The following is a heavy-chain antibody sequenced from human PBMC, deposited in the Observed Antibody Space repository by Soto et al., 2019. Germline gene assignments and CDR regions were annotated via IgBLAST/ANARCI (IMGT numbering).Heavy chain of an antibody. D-gene: IGHD1-1*01. CDR1: GFTFSSYA. CDR2: ISGSGGST. Sequence: EVQLLESGGGLVQPGGSLRLSCAASGFTFSSYAMSWVRQAPGKGLEWVSAISGSGGSTYYADAVKGRFTISRDNSKNTLYLQMNSLRAEDTAVYYCAKGEAGWKSYWYFDLWGRGTLVTVSS. V-gene: IGHV3-23*01. CDR3: AKGEAGWKSYWYFDL. J-gene: IGHJ2*01.